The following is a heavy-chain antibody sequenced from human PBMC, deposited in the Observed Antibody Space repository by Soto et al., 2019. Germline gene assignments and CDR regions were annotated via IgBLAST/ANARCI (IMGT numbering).Heavy chain of an antibody. J-gene: IGHJ6*03. CDR1: GGSFSGYY. CDR3: ASAAAAGHYYYYYYMDG. V-gene: IGHV4-34*01. CDR2: INHSGST. Sequence: QVQLQQWGAGLLKPSETLSLTCAVYGGSFSGYYWSWIRQPPGKGLEWIGEINHSGSTNYNPSLKSRVTISVDTSKNQFSLKLSSVTAADTAVYYCASAAAAGHYYYYYYMDGCGKGTTVTVSS. D-gene: IGHD6-13*01.